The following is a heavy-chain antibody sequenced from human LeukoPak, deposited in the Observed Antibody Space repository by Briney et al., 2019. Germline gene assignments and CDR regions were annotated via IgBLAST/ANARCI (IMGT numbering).Heavy chain of an antibody. J-gene: IGHJ4*02. V-gene: IGHV4-30-4*01. Sequence: SQTLSLTCTVSGGSISSGDYYWSWIRQPPGKGLEWIGYIYYSGSTYYNPSLKSRVTISVDTSKNQFSLKLSSVTAADTAIYYCARENPSGYYNRPIDYWGQGTLVTVSS. CDR2: IYYSGST. CDR1: GGSISSGDYY. D-gene: IGHD3-22*01. CDR3: ARENPSGYYNRPIDY.